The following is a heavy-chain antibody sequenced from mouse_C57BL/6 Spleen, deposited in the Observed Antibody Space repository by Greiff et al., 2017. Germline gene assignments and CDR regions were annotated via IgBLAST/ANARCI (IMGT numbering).Heavy chain of an antibody. CDR3: ARSTVAPFDY. CDR2: IDPSDSYT. CDR1: GYTFTSYW. V-gene: IGHV1-69*01. Sequence: QVQLQQPGAELVMPGASVKLSCKASGYTFTSYWMHWVKQRPGQGLEWLGEIDPSDSYTNYNQKFKGKSTLTVDKSSSTAYMQLSSLTSEDSAVYYCARSTVAPFDYWGQGTTLTVSS. D-gene: IGHD1-1*01. J-gene: IGHJ2*01.